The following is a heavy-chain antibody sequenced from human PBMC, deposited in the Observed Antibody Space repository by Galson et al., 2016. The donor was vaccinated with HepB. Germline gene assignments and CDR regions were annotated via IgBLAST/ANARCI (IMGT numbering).Heavy chain of an antibody. CDR2: IYHTGST. CDR1: SGSISSGGYS. Sequence: TLSLTCAVSSGSISSGGYSWNWIRQPPGKGLEWIGYIYHTGSTHYNPSLKSRVTISVDRSKNHFSLKLSSVTAADTAVYYCARGSNSPEDFSSRLLDYWGQGTLVTVSS. V-gene: IGHV4-30-2*01. J-gene: IGHJ4*02. CDR3: ARGSNSPEDFSSRLLDY. D-gene: IGHD6-6*01.